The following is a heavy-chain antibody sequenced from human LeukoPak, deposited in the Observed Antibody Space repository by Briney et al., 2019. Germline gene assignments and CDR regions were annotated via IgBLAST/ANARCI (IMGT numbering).Heavy chain of an antibody. D-gene: IGHD2-2*02. V-gene: IGHV3-74*01. CDR1: GFTFSSSR. CDR2: INTDGSTT. J-gene: IGHJ4*02. Sequence: GGSLRLSCAASGFTFSSSRMLWARQTPGKGLVWVSIINTDGSTTNYADSVKGRFTISRDNAKNSLYLQMNSLRAEDTALYYCAKGYCSSTSCYIYNYWGQGTLVTVSS. CDR3: AKGYCSSTSCYIYNY.